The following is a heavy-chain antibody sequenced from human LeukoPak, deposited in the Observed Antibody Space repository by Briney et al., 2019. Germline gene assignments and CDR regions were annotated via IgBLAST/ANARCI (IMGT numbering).Heavy chain of an antibody. V-gene: IGHV4-59*01. CDR2: IYYSGST. J-gene: IGHJ3*02. Sequence: SETLSLTCTVSGGSISSYYWSWIRQPPGKGLEWIGYIYYSGSTNYNPSLKSRVTISVDTSKNQFSLKLSSVTAADTAVYYCARGDYYEKDAFDIWGQGTMVTVSS. CDR3: ARGDYYEKDAFDI. CDR1: GGSISSYY. D-gene: IGHD3-22*01.